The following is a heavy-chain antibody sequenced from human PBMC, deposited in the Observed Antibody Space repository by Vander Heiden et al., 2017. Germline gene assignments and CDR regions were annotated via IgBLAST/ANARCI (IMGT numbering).Heavy chain of an antibody. V-gene: IGHV1-8*01. CDR2: MDPKTGET. D-gene: IGHD1-26*01. Sequence: QGQVVQSGAEVKKPGASVRVSCKASGYTFTTYAINWVRQASGQGLEWMGWMDPKTGETGYAQRFQGRVTMTRNISRSTAYMELRGLRSEDTAVYFCARVARFAGSYYNYFDTWGQGSLVTVSS. CDR3: ARVARFAGSYYNYFDT. J-gene: IGHJ4*02. CDR1: GYTFTTYA.